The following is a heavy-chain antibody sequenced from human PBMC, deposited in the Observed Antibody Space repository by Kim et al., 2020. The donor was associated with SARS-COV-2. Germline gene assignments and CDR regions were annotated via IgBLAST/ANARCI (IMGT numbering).Heavy chain of an antibody. CDR2: INAGNGNT. CDR3: ARGWFGESPVV. V-gene: IGHV1-3*01. Sequence: ASVKVSCKASGYTFTRYAMHWVRQAPGQRFEWMGWINAGNGNTQYSQKFQGRVTIARDTSASTAYMDLSSLRSEDTAVYYCARGWFGESPVVWGQGTLVTVSS. CDR1: GYTFTRYA. J-gene: IGHJ4*02. D-gene: IGHD3-10*01.